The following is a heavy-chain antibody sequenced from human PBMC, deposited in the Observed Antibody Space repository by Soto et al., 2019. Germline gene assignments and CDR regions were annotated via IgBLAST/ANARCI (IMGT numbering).Heavy chain of an antibody. CDR2: INGDGSST. CDR3: ARDSVGSSWPPPFDY. V-gene: IGHV3-74*01. Sequence: AGGSLRLSCAASGFTFSSYWMHWVRQAPGKGLVWVSRINGDGSSTSYADSVKGRFTISRDNAKNTLYLQMNSLRAEDTAMYYCARDSVGSSWPPPFDYWGQGTLVTVSS. J-gene: IGHJ4*02. CDR1: GFTFSSYW. D-gene: IGHD6-13*01.